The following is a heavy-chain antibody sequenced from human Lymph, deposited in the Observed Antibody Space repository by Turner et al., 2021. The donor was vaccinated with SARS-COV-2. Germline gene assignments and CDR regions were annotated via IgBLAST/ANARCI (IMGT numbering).Heavy chain of an antibody. J-gene: IGHJ4*02. D-gene: IGHD3-10*01. CDR1: GFSFSSYA. Sequence: QVQLVESGGGVVQPGRSLRLSCAASGFSFSSYAIYWVRQAPGKGLEWVAVISYDGSDKYYADSVKGRITILRDNSKNTLHLQMNSLRAEDTAVYYCARGDYYGSGSYPGKTFDYWGQGTLVTVSS. CDR2: ISYDGSDK. V-gene: IGHV3-30-3*01. CDR3: ARGDYYGSGSYPGKTFDY.